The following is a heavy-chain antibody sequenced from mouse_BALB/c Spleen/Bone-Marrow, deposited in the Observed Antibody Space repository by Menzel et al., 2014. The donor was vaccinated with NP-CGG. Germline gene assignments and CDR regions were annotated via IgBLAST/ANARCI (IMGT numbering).Heavy chain of an antibody. V-gene: IGHV2-9*02. CDR2: IWAGGST. Sequence: VMLVESGPGLVAPSQSLSITCTVSGFSLTSYGVNWVRQPPGKALEWLGVIWAGGSTNYNLALMSRLSISKDNSKSQVFLKMNSLQTDDTAMYYCARDPRTGTGAMDYWGQGTSVTVSS. J-gene: IGHJ4*01. CDR3: ARDPRTGTGAMDY. D-gene: IGHD4-1*01. CDR1: GFSLTSYG.